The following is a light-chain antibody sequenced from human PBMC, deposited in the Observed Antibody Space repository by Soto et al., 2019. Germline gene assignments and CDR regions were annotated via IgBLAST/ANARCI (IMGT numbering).Light chain of an antibody. CDR1: QSISSW. J-gene: IGKJ2*01. V-gene: IGKV1-5*03. Sequence: DIQMTQSPSTLSASVVDRVTITCRASQSISSWLAWYQQKPGKAPKLLIYKASSLESGVPSRFSGSGSGKEFTLTISSLQPDDFATYYCQQYNSYLYTFGQGTKLEIK. CDR3: QQYNSYLYT. CDR2: KAS.